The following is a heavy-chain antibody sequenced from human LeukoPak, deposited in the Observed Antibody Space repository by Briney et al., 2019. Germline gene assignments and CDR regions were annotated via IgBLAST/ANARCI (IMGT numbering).Heavy chain of an antibody. J-gene: IGHJ4*02. V-gene: IGHV4-34*01. D-gene: IGHD3-10*01. CDR2: INHSGST. CDR3: ARGRRGGSPVDY. CDR1: GGSFSGYY. Sequence: PSETLSLTCAVYGGSFSGYYWSWIRQPPGKGLEWIGEINHSGSTNYNPSLKSRVTISVDTSKNQFSLKLSSVTAADTAVYYCARGRRGGSPVDYWGQGTLVTVSS.